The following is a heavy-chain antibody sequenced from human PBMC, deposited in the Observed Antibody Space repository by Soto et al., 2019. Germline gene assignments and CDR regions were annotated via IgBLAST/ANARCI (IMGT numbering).Heavy chain of an antibody. J-gene: IGHJ3*02. CDR3: ARERYYYDSSGYYDRGDFDI. D-gene: IGHD3-22*01. V-gene: IGHV3-11*01. Sequence: GSLRLSCAASGFTFSDYYMSWIRQAPGKGLEWVSYISSSGSTIYYADSVKGRFTISRDNAKNSLYLQMDSLRAEDTAVYYCARERYYYDSSGYYDRGDFDIWGQGTMVTVSS. CDR2: ISSSGSTI. CDR1: GFTFSDYY.